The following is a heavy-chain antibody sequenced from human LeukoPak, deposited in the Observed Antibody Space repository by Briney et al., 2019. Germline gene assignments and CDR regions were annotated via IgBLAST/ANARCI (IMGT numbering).Heavy chain of an antibody. Sequence: PGGSLRLSCAASGFTFSNYEMHWVRQAPGKGLECVSYISSSGSDIYYADSVKGRFTISRDNAKNSLYLHMNSLRAEDTAVYYCARDYGGSSPFDYWGQGTLVTVS. CDR2: ISSSGSDI. V-gene: IGHV3-48*03. D-gene: IGHD4-23*01. J-gene: IGHJ4*02. CDR1: GFTFSNYE. CDR3: ARDYGGSSPFDY.